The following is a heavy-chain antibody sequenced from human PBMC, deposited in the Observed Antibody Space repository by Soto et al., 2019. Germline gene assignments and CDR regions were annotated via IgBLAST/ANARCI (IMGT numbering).Heavy chain of an antibody. V-gene: IGHV3-23*01. CDR2: ISGSGGST. Sequence: GESLKISCAASGFTFSSYAMSWVRQAPGKGLEWVSAISGSGGSTYYADSVKGRFTISRDNSKNTLYLQMNSLRAEDTAVYYCSRTSPKLVHRGMDVWGQGTKVTVSS. D-gene: IGHD6-6*01. J-gene: IGHJ6*02. CDR3: SRTSPKLVHRGMDV. CDR1: GFTFSSYA.